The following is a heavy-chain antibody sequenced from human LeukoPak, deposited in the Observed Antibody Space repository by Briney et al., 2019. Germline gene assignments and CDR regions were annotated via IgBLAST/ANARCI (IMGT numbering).Heavy chain of an antibody. J-gene: IGHJ4*02. CDR2: IRSKAYGGTT. V-gene: IGHV3-49*04. CDR1: GFTFGDYA. Sequence: GRSLRLSCTASGFTFGDYAMSWVRQAPGKGLEWVGFIRSKAYGGTTEYAASVKGRFTISRDNSKNTLYLQMNSLRAEDTAVYYCVSPRQWLVLGGALDYWGQGTLVTVSS. D-gene: IGHD6-19*01. CDR3: VSPRQWLVLGGALDY.